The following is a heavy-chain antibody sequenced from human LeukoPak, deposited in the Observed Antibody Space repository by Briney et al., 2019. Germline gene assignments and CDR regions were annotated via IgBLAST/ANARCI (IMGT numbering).Heavy chain of an antibody. J-gene: IGHJ5*02. CDR2: TYYRSKWYT. CDR1: GDSVSSNSAA. V-gene: IGHV6-1*01. CDR3: ARVGYCSGGSCYTAWFDP. D-gene: IGHD2-15*01. Sequence: SQTLSLTCAISGDSVSSNSAAWNWIRQSPSRGLEWLGRTYYRSKWYTDYGVSVRSRITINPDTSKNQFSLQLNSVTPEDTAVYYCARVGYCSGGSCYTAWFDPWGQGTLVTVSS.